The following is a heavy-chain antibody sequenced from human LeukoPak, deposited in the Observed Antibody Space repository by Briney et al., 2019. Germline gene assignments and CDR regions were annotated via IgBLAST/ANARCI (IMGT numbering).Heavy chain of an antibody. Sequence: PGGSLRLSCAVSGFTFSSYDMNWVRQVPGKGLEWISYISGSSNSIYYAVSVKGRFTISRHNAKISLYLQMGSLRAEDTAVYDCARGVRNNMDVWGKGTTVIVSS. D-gene: IGHD1/OR15-1a*01. CDR3: ARGVRNNMDV. CDR1: GFTFSSYD. CDR2: ISGSSNSI. V-gene: IGHV3-48*03. J-gene: IGHJ6*03.